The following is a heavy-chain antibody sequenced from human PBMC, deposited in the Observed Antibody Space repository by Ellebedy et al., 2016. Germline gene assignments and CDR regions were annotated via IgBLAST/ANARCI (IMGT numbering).Heavy chain of an antibody. CDR1: GGSFSGYY. CDR3: ARIRGYSSGWYRSAWFDP. V-gene: IGHV4-34*01. Sequence: SETLSLXCAVYGGSFSGYYWSWIRQPPGKGLEWIGEINHSGSTNYNPSLKSRVTISVDTSKNQFSLKLSSVTAADTAVYYCARIRGYSSGWYRSAWFDPWGQGTLVTVSS. J-gene: IGHJ5*02. D-gene: IGHD6-19*01. CDR2: INHSGST.